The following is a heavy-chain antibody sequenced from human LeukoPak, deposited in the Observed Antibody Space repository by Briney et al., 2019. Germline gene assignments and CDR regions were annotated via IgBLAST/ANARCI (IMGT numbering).Heavy chain of an antibody. J-gene: IGHJ6*02. CDR2: INSDGSST. D-gene: IGHD3-22*01. V-gene: IGHV3-74*01. CDR3: ARDQVTMIVVYYGMDV. Sequence: GGSLRLSCAASGLTFSSYWMHWVRQAPGKGLVWVSRINSDGSSTSYADSVKGRFTISRDNAKNTLYLQMNSLRAEDTAVYYCARDQVTMIVVYYGMDVWGQGTTVTVSS. CDR1: GLTFSSYW.